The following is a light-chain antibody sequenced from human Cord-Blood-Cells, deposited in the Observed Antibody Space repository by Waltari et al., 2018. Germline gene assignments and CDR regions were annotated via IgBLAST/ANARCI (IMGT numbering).Light chain of an antibody. CDR1: SSDVGSYNL. Sequence: QSALTQPASVSGSPGQSITISCTGTSSDVGSYNLVSWYQQHPGKAPKLMIYEGSKRPSVVSNRVSGSKSGNTASLTISGLQAEDEADDYCCSYAGSSTLVFGGGTKLTVL. J-gene: IGLJ3*02. V-gene: IGLV2-23*01. CDR3: CSYAGSSTLV. CDR2: EGS.